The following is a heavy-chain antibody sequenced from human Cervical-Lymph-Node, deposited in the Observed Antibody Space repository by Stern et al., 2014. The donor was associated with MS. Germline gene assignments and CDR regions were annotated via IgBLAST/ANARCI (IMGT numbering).Heavy chain of an antibody. J-gene: IGHJ5*02. CDR1: GFTFSNYA. Sequence: EDQLVESGGGLVQPGGSLRLSCAASGFTFSNYAMNWVRQAPGKGLEWVSYISTSSSSKYYADSVKGRFTISRDNAKNSLYLQMNSLRDEDTALYYCAKDRASWGQGTLVTVSS. V-gene: IGHV3-48*02. CDR3: AKDRAS. CDR2: ISTSSSSK.